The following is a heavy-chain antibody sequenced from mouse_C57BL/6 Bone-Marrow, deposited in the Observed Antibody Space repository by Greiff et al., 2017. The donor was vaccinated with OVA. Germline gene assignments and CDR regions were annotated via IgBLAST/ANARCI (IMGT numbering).Heavy chain of an antibody. V-gene: IGHV1-42*01. D-gene: IGHD2-3*01. CDR3: ARLGWLLMDY. J-gene: IGHJ4*01. CDR1: GYSFTGYY. Sequence: VQLQQSGPELVKPGASVKISCKASGYSFTGYYMNWVKQSPEKSLEWIGEINPSTGGTTYNQKFKAKATLTVDKSSSTAYMQLKSLTSEDSAVYYCARLGWLLMDYWGQGTSVTVSS. CDR2: INPSTGGT.